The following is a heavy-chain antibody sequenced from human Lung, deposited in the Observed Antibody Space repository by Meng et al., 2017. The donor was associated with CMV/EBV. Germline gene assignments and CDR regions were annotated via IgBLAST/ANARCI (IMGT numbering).Heavy chain of an antibody. V-gene: IGHV7-4-1*02. CDR1: GYTSSTYT. D-gene: IGHD2/OR15-2a*01. CDR2: ISTNTGTP. CDR3: ARGGNFDP. J-gene: IGHJ5*02. Sequence: QVQLVQSGAELKKPGSTVKVSCKASGYTSSTYTINWVRQAHGRGLEWMGWISTNTGTPTYTQGFTGRFVFSLDTSVSTAYLQISSLKAEDTAVYYCARGGNFDPWGQGTLVTVS.